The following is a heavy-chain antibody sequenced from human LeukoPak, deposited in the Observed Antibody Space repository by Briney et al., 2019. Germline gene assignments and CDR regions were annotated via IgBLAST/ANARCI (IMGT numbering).Heavy chain of an antibody. D-gene: IGHD3-16*02. Sequence: ASVKVSCKASGYTFTSYGISWVRQAPGQGLEWMGWISAYNGNTNYAQKLQGRVTMTTDTSTSTAYMELRSLRPDDTAVYYCARDSLITFGGVIVFTFDYWGQGTLVTVSS. CDR3: ARDSLITFGGVIVFTFDY. J-gene: IGHJ4*02. V-gene: IGHV1-18*01. CDR1: GYTFTSYG. CDR2: ISAYNGNT.